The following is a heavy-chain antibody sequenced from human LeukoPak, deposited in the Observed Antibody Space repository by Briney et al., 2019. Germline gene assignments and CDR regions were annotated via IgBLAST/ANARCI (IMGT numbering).Heavy chain of an antibody. V-gene: IGHV4-34*01. J-gene: IGHJ6*03. CDR3: ARGRHDITMIVVVMTSVSYYLDV. CDR1: GGSFSGYH. D-gene: IGHD3-22*01. CDR2: INPSGST. Sequence: SETLSLTCAVYGGSFSGYHWTWIRQSPVKGLEWIGDINPSGSTYYNPSLKSRLTISVDTSKNQFSLKLRSVTAADTAVYYCARGRHDITMIVVVMTSVSYYLDVWGKGTTVTVS.